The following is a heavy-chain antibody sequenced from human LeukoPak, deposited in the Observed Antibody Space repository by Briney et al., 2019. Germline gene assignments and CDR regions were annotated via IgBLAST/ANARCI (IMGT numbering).Heavy chain of an antibody. CDR1: GYRFTNYW. CDR3: ARLPYCGGDCYPNWFDR. J-gene: IGHJ5*02. D-gene: IGHD2-21*02. V-gene: IGHV5-51*01. CDR2: IFPGDSDT. Sequence: GESLKISCKGSGYRFTNYWIGWVRQMPGKGLEWMGIIFPGDSDTRYSPSFQGQVTISADKSISTAYLQWSSLKASDTAMYYCARLPYCGGDCYPNWFDRWGQGTLVTVSS.